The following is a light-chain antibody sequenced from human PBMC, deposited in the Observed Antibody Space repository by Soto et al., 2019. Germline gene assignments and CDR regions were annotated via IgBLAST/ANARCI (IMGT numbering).Light chain of an antibody. V-gene: IGKV3-20*01. CDR1: QSISSNY. Sequence: EIVLTQSPGTLSLSPGERATLSCRASQSISSNYLAWYQHKPGQAPRLLIYDASSKATGTPDRFSGSGSGTDFTLTSSRLEPDDCAVYYCQDYGSSHSSTFGQGTRLVIK. CDR3: QDYGSSHSST. J-gene: IGKJ5*01. CDR2: DAS.